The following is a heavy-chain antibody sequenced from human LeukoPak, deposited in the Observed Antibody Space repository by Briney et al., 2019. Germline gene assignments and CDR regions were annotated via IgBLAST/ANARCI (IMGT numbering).Heavy chain of an antibody. CDR1: GFTFSSYS. CDR2: ISSSSSTI. CDR3: ARDQAGRHSDY. V-gene: IGHV3-48*04. J-gene: IGHJ4*02. D-gene: IGHD6-13*01. Sequence: GGSLRLSCAASGFTFSSYSMNWVSQAPGKGLEWVSFISSSSSTIYYADSVKGRFTISRDNAKNSLYLQMNSLRAEDTAVYYCARDQAGRHSDYWGQGTLVTVSS.